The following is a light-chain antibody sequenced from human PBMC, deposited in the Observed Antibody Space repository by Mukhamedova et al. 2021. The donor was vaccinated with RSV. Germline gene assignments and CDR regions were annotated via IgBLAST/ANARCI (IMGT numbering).Light chain of an antibody. CDR2: KAS. CDR3: QQFSSSNPT. Sequence: WYQRRVHGKAPNQLINKASTLESGVPSRFSGSGPGPEFTLTITSLQPDDFETNYGQQFSSSNPTFGGGTKVEIK. V-gene: IGKV1-5*03. J-gene: IGKJ4*01.